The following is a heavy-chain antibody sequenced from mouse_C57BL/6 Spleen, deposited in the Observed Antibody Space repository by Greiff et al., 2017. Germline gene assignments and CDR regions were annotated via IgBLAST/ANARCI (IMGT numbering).Heavy chain of an antibody. V-gene: IGHV5-6*02. J-gene: IGHJ1*03. Sequence: DVKLQESGGDLVKPGGSLKLSCAASGFTFSSYGMSWVRQTPDKRLEWVATISSGGSYTYYPDSVKGRFTISRDNAKNTLYLQMSSLKSEDTAMYYCARQNYDYDWYFDVWGTGTTVTVAS. CDR3: ARQNYDYDWYFDV. CDR2: ISSGGSYT. D-gene: IGHD2-4*01. CDR1: GFTFSSYG.